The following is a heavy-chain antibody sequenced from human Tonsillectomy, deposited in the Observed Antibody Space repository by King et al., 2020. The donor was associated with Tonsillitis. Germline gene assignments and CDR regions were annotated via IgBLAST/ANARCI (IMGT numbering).Heavy chain of an antibody. CDR2: MYYSGTT. Sequence: LQLQESGPVLVKPSETLSLTCTVSGGSVISSSHYWGWILQPPGKGLEWIGNMYYSGTTYYNPSLKSRVTISVDTSKNQFSLKLSSVTAADTAVYYCVRQTGTTGWFDYWGQGTLVTVSS. J-gene: IGHJ4*02. D-gene: IGHD1-1*01. CDR3: VRQTGTTGWFDY. CDR1: GGSVISSSHY. V-gene: IGHV4-39*01.